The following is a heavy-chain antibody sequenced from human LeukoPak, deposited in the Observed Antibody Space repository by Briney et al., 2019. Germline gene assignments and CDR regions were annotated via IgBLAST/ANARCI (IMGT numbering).Heavy chain of an antibody. CDR1: GFTFSNYY. J-gene: IGHJ4*02. V-gene: IGHV3-11*01. CDR2: TSRDYSTV. Sequence: GGSLRLSCAASGFTFSNYYMSWIRQAPGTGLEWLSYTSRDYSTVFYADSVKGRFTISRDNAQSSLNLQMNNLRADDTAVYYCARSSLSSSWLFDYWGQGTLVTVSS. D-gene: IGHD6-13*01. CDR3: ARSSLSSSWLFDY.